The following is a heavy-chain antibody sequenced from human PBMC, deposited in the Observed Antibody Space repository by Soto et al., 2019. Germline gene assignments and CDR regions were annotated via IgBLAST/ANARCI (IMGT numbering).Heavy chain of an antibody. CDR1: GYTFTNYG. CDR2: ISAYNGDT. J-gene: IGHJ4*02. V-gene: IGHV1-18*01. Sequence: ASVKVSCKASGYTFTNYGITWVRQAPGQGLEWMGWISAYNGDTHYTQRLQGRVTVTTDTSTSTAYMELRGLRSDDTAVYYCARGTFKVDYFDYWGQATLVTVS. D-gene: IGHD3-16*01. CDR3: ARGTFKVDYFDY.